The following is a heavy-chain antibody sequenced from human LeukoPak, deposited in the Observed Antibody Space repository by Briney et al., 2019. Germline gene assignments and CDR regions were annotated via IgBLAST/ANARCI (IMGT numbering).Heavy chain of an antibody. J-gene: IGHJ4*02. Sequence: GGSLRLSCAASGFTFSSYGMHWVRQAPGKGLEWVAVIWYDGSNKYYADSVKGRFTISRDNSKNTLYLQMNSLRAEDTAVYYCARAPGYRSSTSCYPLDYWGQGTLVTVSS. CDR2: IWYDGSNK. D-gene: IGHD2-2*01. CDR1: GFTFSSYG. V-gene: IGHV3-33*01. CDR3: ARAPGYRSSTSCYPLDY.